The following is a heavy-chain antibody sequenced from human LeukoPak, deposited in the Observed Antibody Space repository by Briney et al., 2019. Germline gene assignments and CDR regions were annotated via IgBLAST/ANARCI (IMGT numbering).Heavy chain of an antibody. Sequence: AGGSLRLSCAASGFTFSSYGMHWVRQAPGKGLEWVAFIRYDGSNKYYADSVKGRFTISRDNSKNTLYLQMNSLRAEDTAVYYCAKDYTMIVGTPDYWGQGTLVTVSS. CDR3: AKDYTMIVGTPDY. CDR1: GFTFSSYG. CDR2: IRYDGSNK. J-gene: IGHJ4*02. V-gene: IGHV3-30*02. D-gene: IGHD3-22*01.